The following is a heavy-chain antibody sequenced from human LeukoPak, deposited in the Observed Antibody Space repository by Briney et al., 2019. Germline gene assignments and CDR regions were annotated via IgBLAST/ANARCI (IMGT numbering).Heavy chain of an antibody. D-gene: IGHD3-3*01. CDR1: GGTFSSYA. V-gene: IGHV1-69*04. J-gene: IGHJ6*02. CDR2: IIPIFGIA. Sequence: SVKVSCKASGGTFSSYAISWVRQAPGQGLEWMGRIIPIFGIANYAQKFQGRVTTTADKSTSTAYMELSSLRSEDTAVYYCASSPVTIFGVVIPPWGYYGMDVWGQGTTVTVSS. CDR3: ASSPVTIFGVVIPPWGYYGMDV.